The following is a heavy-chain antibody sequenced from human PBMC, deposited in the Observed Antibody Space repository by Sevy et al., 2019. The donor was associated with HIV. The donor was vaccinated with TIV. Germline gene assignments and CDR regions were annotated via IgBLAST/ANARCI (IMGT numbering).Heavy chain of an antibody. V-gene: IGHV4-59*01. CDR3: ARGSHDLWSGSPPNYYYYMDV. J-gene: IGHJ6*03. CDR1: GGSISSYY. D-gene: IGHD3-3*01. Sequence: SETLSLTCTVSGGSISSYYWSWIRQPPGKGLEWIGYIYYSGSTNYNPSLRSRVTISLDTTKNQFSLKLNSVTAADTAVYYCARGSHDLWSGSPPNYYYYMDVWGNGTTVTVSS. CDR2: IYYSGST.